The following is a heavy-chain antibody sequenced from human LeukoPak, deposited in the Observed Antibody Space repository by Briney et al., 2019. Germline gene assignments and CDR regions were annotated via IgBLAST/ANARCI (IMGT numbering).Heavy chain of an antibody. CDR1: GFTFRNYV. D-gene: IGHD3-9*01. CDR2: IKQDGSEK. J-gene: IGHJ6*02. V-gene: IGHV3-7*01. Sequence: GGSLRLSCAASGFTFRNYVIHWVRQAPGKGLEWVANIKQDGSEKYYVDSVKGRFTISRDNAKNSLYLQMNSLRAEDTAVYYCASLSPTPYNYYYYGMDVWGQGTTVTVSS. CDR3: ASLSPTPYNYYYYGMDV.